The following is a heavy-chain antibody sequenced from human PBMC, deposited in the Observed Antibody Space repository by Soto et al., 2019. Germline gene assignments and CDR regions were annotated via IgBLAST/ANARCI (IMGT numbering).Heavy chain of an antibody. CDR3: ARSYCSSTSCYYYGMDV. CDR1: GYSFTSYW. CDR2: IDPSDSYT. D-gene: IGHD2-2*01. V-gene: IGHV5-10-1*01. J-gene: IGHJ6*02. Sequence: GESLKISCKGSGYSFTSYWISWVRQMPGKGLEWMWRIDPSDSYTNYSPSFQGHVTISADKSISTAYLQWSSLKASDTAMYYCARSYCSSTSCYYYGMDVWGQGTTVTVSS.